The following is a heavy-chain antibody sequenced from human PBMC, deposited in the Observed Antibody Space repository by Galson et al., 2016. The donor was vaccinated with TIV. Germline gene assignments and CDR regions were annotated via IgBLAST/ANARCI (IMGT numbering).Heavy chain of an antibody. J-gene: IGHJ5*02. CDR3: ATVAWFPGLSLDT. D-gene: IGHD2/OR15-2a*01. CDR2: FDPEVAKT. CDR1: GNSLNELV. Sequence: SVKVSCKVSGNSLNELVIHWVRQAPGKGLEWMGGFDPEVAKTVYAQKLQDRVTMAADTSTNTAYMELGSLRFEDTAVYYCATVAWFPGLSLDTWGQGTHVTVSS. V-gene: IGHV1-24*01.